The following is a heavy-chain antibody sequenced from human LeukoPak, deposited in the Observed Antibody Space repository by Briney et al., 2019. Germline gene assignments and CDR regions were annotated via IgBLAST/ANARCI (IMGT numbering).Heavy chain of an antibody. CDR2: IIPIFGTA. Sequence: GASVKVSCKASVGTFSSYAISWVRQATGQGLEWMGGIIPIFGTANYAQKFQGRVTITADESTSTAYMELSSLRSEDTAVYYCARDRPSQTYYYDSSGYSTPRFFDIWGQGTMVTVSS. D-gene: IGHD3-22*01. J-gene: IGHJ3*02. CDR1: VGTFSSYA. V-gene: IGHV1-69*13. CDR3: ARDRPSQTYYYDSSGYSTPRFFDI.